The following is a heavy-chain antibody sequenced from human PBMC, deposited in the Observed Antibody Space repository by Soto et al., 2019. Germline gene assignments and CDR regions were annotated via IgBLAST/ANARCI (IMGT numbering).Heavy chain of an antibody. Sequence: GGSLRLSCAASGFTFSNYWTHWVRQAPGKGLVWVSRINGDGSTTTYADFVKGRFTISRDNAKNTLYLQMDSLGADDTAVYYCTRGGTSATYWGLFDHWGQGALVTVSS. CDR2: INGDGSTT. J-gene: IGHJ4*02. D-gene: IGHD7-27*01. CDR3: TRGGTSATYWGLFDH. V-gene: IGHV3-74*01. CDR1: GFTFSNYW.